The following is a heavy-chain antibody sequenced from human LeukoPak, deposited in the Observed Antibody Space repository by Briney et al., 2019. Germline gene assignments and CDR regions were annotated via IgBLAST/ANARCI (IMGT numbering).Heavy chain of an antibody. CDR3: ARDLRGSGSSSDSNWFDP. J-gene: IGHJ5*02. Sequence: PGGSLTLSCAASGFTFSDYYMSWIRQAPGKGLEWVSYIRSSSSHTNYADSVKGRFTISRDNAKNSLYLQMNSLRAEDTAVYYCARDLRGSGSSSDSNWFDPWGEGTLVTVSS. V-gene: IGHV3-11*05. CDR2: IRSSSSHT. D-gene: IGHD3-10*01. CDR1: GFTFSDYY.